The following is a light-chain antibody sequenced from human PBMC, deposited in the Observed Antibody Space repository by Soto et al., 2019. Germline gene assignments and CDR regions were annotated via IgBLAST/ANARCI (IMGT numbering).Light chain of an antibody. J-gene: IGKJ1*01. Sequence: DIQMTQSPASLSASVGDRVTITCRASQSIGSYLQWYQQKPGKAPKLLIYDASSLESGVPSRFSGTGSGTEFTLTISSLQPDDFATYYCQQYNSYSTFGQGTKVDIK. V-gene: IGKV1-5*01. CDR2: DAS. CDR1: QSIGSY. CDR3: QQYNSYST.